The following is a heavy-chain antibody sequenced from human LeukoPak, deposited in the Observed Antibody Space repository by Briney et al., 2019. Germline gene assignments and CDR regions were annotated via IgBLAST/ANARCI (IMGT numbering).Heavy chain of an antibody. Sequence: GGSLRLSCAASGFTFSSYAMSWVRQTPGKGLEWVAKIKADGGEKDHVAPVKGRFTISRDDAKNSLYLQMNSLRVEDTAVYYCARGGAARPDFWGQGTLVTVSS. CDR1: GFTFSSYA. J-gene: IGHJ4*02. D-gene: IGHD6-6*01. CDR3: ARGGAARPDF. CDR2: IKADGGEK. V-gene: IGHV3-7*01.